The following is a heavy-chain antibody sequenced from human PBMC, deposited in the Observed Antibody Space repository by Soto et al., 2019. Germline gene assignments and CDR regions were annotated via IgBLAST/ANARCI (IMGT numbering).Heavy chain of an antibody. CDR2: IYYSGST. CDR1: GGSISSGGYY. J-gene: IGHJ4*02. D-gene: IGHD3-22*01. V-gene: IGHV4-31*03. CDR3: ARSPSGYYYDSSGYYYFDY. Sequence: SETLSLTCTVSGGSISSGGYYWSWIRQHPGKGLEWIGYIYYSGSTYYNPSLKSRVTISVDTSKNQFSLKLSSVTAADTAVYYCARSPSGYYYDSSGYYYFDYWGQGTLVTVSS.